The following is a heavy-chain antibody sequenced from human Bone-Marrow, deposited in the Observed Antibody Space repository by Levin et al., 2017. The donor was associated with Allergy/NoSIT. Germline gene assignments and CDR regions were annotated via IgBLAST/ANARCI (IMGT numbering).Heavy chain of an antibody. Sequence: GGSLRLSCAASGFTFSSYAMHWVRQAPGKGLEWVAVISYDGSNKYYADSVKGRFTISRDNSKNTLYLQMNSLRAEDTAVYYCARDMGPHYYYYYGMDVWGQGTTVTVSS. CDR1: GFTFSSYA. V-gene: IGHV3-30-3*01. D-gene: IGHD3-10*01. J-gene: IGHJ6*02. CDR2: ISYDGSNK. CDR3: ARDMGPHYYYYYGMDV.